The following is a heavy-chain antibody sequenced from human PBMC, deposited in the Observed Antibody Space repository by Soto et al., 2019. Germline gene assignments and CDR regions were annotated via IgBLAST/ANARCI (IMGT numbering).Heavy chain of an antibody. D-gene: IGHD3-3*01. CDR2: ISGSGGVT. J-gene: IGHJ4*02. CDR3: AKHDFWTLYNTGLDS. Sequence: EVQLLESGGGLVQPGGSLRLSCSASGFTFTSYAMSWVRQAPGKGLEWVSGISGSGGVTKSADSVKGRFTISRDNFKNMLYLQMNSLRAEETAVYYCAKHDFWTLYNTGLDSWGQGTLVTVSS. CDR1: GFTFTSYA. V-gene: IGHV3-23*01.